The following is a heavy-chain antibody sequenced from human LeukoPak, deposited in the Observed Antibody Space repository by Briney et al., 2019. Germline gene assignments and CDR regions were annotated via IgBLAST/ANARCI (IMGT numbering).Heavy chain of an antibody. J-gene: IGHJ4*02. CDR2: ISSSSKYI. CDR1: GFTFSTYS. D-gene: IGHD5-24*01. Sequence: PGGSLRLSCAASGFTFSTYSMNWVRQAPGRGLEWVSSISSSSKYIYYADSVKGRFTISRDNSNNTLSLQMNSLKAEDTAVYYCAKGRMMATTMISFDFWGRGTLVTVSS. V-gene: IGHV3-21*01. CDR3: AKGRMMATTMISFDF.